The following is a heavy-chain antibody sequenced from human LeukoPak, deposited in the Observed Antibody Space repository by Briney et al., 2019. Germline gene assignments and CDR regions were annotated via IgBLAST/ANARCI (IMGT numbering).Heavy chain of an antibody. J-gene: IGHJ3*02. CDR3: ARTCGGDCYGAFDI. CDR1: GGSISSGSYY. D-gene: IGHD2-21*01. Sequence: SETLSLTCTVSGGSISSGSYYWSWIRQPAGSGLEWLGRIYTSGSTNYNPSLKSRVTISVDTSKNQFSLKLSSVTAADTAVYYCARTCGGDCYGAFDIWGQGTMVTVSS. V-gene: IGHV4-61*02. CDR2: IYTSGST.